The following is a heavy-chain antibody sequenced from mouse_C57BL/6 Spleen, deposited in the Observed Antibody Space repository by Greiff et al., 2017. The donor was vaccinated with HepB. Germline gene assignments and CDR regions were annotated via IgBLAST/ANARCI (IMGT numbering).Heavy chain of an antibody. D-gene: IGHD1-1*01. CDR2: INPNNGGT. CDR1: GYTFTDYY. J-gene: IGHJ1*03. CDR3: AREGYYYGSSGGYFDV. Sequence: VQLQQSGPELVKPGASVKISCKASGYTFTDYYMNWVKQSHGKSLEWIGDINPNNGGTSYNQKFKGKATLTVDKSSSTAYMELRSLTSEDSAVYYCAREGYYYGSSGGYFDVWGTGTTVTVSS. V-gene: IGHV1-26*01.